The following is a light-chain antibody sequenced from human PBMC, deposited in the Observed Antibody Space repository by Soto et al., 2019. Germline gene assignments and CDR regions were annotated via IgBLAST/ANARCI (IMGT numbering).Light chain of an antibody. Sequence: DIQMTQSPSSLSASVGDRVTVTCRASQSIATYLNWYQQRPGKAPKLLISAASNLQSGVPSRFSGSGSGTDFTLTISSLQPEDFTSYYCQQSFSNPYTFGQGTEVEIK. CDR2: AAS. CDR1: QSIATY. V-gene: IGKV1-39*01. J-gene: IGKJ2*01. CDR3: QQSFSNPYT.